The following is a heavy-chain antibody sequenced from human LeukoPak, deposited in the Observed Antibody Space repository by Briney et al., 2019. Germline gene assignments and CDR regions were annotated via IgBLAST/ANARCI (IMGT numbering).Heavy chain of an antibody. CDR3: AREATGGYYFDY. CDR1: GFTFSSYA. J-gene: IGHJ4*02. CDR2: ISYDGSNK. Sequence: QPGGPLRLSCAASGFTFSSYAMHWVRQAPGKGLEWVAVISYDGSNKYYADSVKGRFTISRDNSKNTLYLQMNSLRAEDTAVYYCAREATGGYYFDYWGQGTLVTVSS. V-gene: IGHV3-30*04. D-gene: IGHD7-27*01.